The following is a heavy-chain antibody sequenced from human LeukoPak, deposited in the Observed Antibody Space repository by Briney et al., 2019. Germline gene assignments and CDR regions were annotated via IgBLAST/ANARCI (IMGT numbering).Heavy chain of an antibody. V-gene: IGHV4-59*01. CDR1: GGSISSYY. CDR3: ARDVGGSGWAYNWFDP. Sequence: SETLSLTCTVSGGSISSYYWSWIRQPPGKGLGWIGYIYYSGSTNYNPSLKSRVTISVDTSKNQFSLKLSSVTAADTAVYYCARDVGGSGWAYNWFDPWGQGTLVTVSS. D-gene: IGHD6-19*01. J-gene: IGHJ5*02. CDR2: IYYSGST.